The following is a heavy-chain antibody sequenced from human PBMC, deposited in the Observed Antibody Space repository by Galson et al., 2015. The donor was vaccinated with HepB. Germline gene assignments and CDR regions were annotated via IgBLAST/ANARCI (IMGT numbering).Heavy chain of an antibody. CDR1: GYTFTGYY. CDR2: INPNSGGT. J-gene: IGHJ4*02. CDR3: ARGRQFYTS. V-gene: IGHV1-2*04. Sequence: SVKVSCKASGYTFTGYYMHWVRQAPGQGLEWMGWINPNSGGTNYAQKFQGWVTMTRDTSISTAYMELSRLRSVNAADTAVYYCARGRQFYTSWGQGTLVTVSS. D-gene: IGHD2-2*02.